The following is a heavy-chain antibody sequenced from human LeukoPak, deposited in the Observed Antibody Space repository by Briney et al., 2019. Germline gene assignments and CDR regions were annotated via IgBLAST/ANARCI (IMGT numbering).Heavy chain of an antibody. Sequence: SVKVSCKASGFTSTNSAMQWVRQARGQRLEWIGWIVVGSGNTNYAQKFQESVTITRDMSTSTAHIELSSLRADDTAVYYCARTYDFGRGPPGDAFDNWGPGTLVIVSS. CDR1: GFTSTNSA. V-gene: IGHV1-58*02. CDR2: IVVGSGNT. CDR3: ARTYDFGRGPPGDAFDN. D-gene: IGHD3-3*01. J-gene: IGHJ3*02.